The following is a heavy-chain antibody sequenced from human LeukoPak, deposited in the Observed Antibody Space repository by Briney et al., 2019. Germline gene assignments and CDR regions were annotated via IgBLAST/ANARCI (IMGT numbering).Heavy chain of an antibody. CDR3: ARYDSSGYFTLDY. Sequence: PGGSLRLSCAASGFTASSNYMSWVREAPGEGLEWGSVIYSGGSTYYADSVKGRFTISRDNSKNALYLQMHSLRAEDTAVYYCARYDSSGYFTLDYWGQGTLVTVSS. J-gene: IGHJ4*02. V-gene: IGHV3-53*01. CDR1: GFTASSNY. D-gene: IGHD3-22*01. CDR2: IYSGGST.